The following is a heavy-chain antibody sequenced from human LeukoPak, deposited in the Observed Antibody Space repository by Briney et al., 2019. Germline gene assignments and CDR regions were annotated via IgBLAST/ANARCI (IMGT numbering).Heavy chain of an antibody. Sequence: PGGSLRLSCVASGFTFTKCAMSWIRQAPGKGLEWVAIITATGDTAYYADSVKGRFTISRDNSRNTVYMQMDSLRAEGTAIYYCAGDRNSDWYSPLDYWGQGSQVTVSP. CDR2: ITATGDTA. CDR3: AGDRNSDWYSPLDY. CDR1: GFTFTKCA. V-gene: IGHV3-23*01. J-gene: IGHJ4*02. D-gene: IGHD6-19*01.